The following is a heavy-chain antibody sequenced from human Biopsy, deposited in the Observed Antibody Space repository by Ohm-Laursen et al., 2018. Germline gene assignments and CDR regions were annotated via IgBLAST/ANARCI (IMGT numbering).Heavy chain of an antibody. J-gene: IGHJ5*02. V-gene: IGHV1-8*01. D-gene: IGHD6-6*01. Sequence: SSVKVSCKTSGYSFSTYDVNWVRQARGQGLEWMGRMIPSSGKTGYAQRFQGRVTLTMNTSISTAYMELSGLRSEDTAVYFCARGYSRRVSIFEASIYWFDTWGQGTLVTVSS. CDR2: MIPSSGKT. CDR3: ARGYSRRVSIFEASIYWFDT. CDR1: GYSFSTYD.